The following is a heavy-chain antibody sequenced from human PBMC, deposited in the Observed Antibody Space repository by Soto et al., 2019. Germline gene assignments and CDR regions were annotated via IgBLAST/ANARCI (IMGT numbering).Heavy chain of an antibody. CDR2: KYDTGST. D-gene: IGHD3-10*01. Sequence: ASETRSLTCTVSSGSISSYFWSWIRQAPGKGLEWIAFKYDTGSTNYNPSLKGRVSISEDASKNQFSLKLSSVTAADTAVYYCVRRYGLGSPNWFDPWGQGTLVTVSS. V-gene: IGHV4-59*08. J-gene: IGHJ5*02. CDR1: SGSISSYF. CDR3: VRRYGLGSPNWFDP.